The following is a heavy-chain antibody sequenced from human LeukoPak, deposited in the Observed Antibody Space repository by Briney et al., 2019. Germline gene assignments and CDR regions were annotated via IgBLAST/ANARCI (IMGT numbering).Heavy chain of an antibody. J-gene: IGHJ3*02. Sequence: PGGSLRLSCAASGFTVSYNYMTWVRQAPGKGLEWVSVIYSGGSTYYADSVKGRFTISRDKSKNTLYLQMNSLRAEDTAVYYCARARAPVTRISSFDIWGQGTMVTVSS. CDR3: ARARAPVTRISSFDI. CDR2: IYSGGST. V-gene: IGHV3-66*01. CDR1: GFTVSYNY. D-gene: IGHD4-17*01.